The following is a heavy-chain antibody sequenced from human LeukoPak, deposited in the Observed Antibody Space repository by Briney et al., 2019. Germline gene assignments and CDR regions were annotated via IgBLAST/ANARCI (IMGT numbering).Heavy chain of an antibody. Sequence: SETLSLTCTVSGGSISSGGYYWSWIRQPPGKGLEWIGYIYHSGSTYYNPSLKSRVTISVDRSKNQFSLKLSSVTAADTAVYHCAREEVWDMVRSNAFDIWGQGTMVTVSS. CDR2: IYHSGST. J-gene: IGHJ3*02. D-gene: IGHD3-10*01. V-gene: IGHV4-30-2*01. CDR1: GGSISSGGYY. CDR3: AREEVWDMVRSNAFDI.